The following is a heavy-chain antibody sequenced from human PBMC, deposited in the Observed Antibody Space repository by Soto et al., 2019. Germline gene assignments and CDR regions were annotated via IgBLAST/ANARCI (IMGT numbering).Heavy chain of an antibody. V-gene: IGHV4-59*08. CDR1: GDSISSYY. D-gene: IGHD5-18*01. CDR3: ARRPGYSSSPIAS. J-gene: IGHJ4*02. CDR2: VHNSGAT. Sequence: SETLSLTCTVSGDSISSYYWTWIRQPPGKGLEWIGYVHNSGATHYSPSLQSRVTMSLDTSNNHISLKLTSVTAADTAVHYCARRPGYSSSPIASWGPGALVTVSS.